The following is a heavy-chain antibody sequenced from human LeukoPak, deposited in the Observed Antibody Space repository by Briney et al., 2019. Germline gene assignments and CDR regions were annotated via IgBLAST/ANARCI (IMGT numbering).Heavy chain of an antibody. J-gene: IGHJ3*02. Sequence: AGGSLRLSCAASGFTFSSYSMNWVRQAPGKGLEWVSYITSRSNPIYYADSVRGRFTISRDNDKNSLYLQTNSLRDEDTAVYYCARDSSYAFDIWGQGTVVTVSS. CDR2: ITSRSNPI. V-gene: IGHV3-48*02. CDR1: GFTFSSYS. D-gene: IGHD3-10*01. CDR3: ARDSSYAFDI.